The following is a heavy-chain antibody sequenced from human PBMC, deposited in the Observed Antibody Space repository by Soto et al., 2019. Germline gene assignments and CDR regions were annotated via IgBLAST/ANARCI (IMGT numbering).Heavy chain of an antibody. Sequence: GGSLRLSCAASGFTFNTHWIHWVRQAPGKGLVWVSRINTDGSGTNYADSVKGRFTISRDNSKNTLYLQMNSLRAEDTAVYYCAREAAALYRDYYYYGMDVWGQGTTVTVSS. J-gene: IGHJ6*02. V-gene: IGHV3-74*01. CDR1: GFTFNTHW. CDR2: INTDGSGT. CDR3: AREAAALYRDYYYYGMDV. D-gene: IGHD2-2*01.